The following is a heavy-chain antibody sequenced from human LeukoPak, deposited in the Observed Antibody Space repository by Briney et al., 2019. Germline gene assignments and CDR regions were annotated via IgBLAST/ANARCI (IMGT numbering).Heavy chain of an antibody. V-gene: IGHV3-48*01. CDR2: ISSSSSTI. CDR3: AKEVVGGWPFDP. Sequence: PGGSLRLSCAASGFTFSSYSMNWVRQAPGKGLEWVSYISSSSSTIYYADSVKGRFTISRDNSKNTLYLQMNNLRAEDTAVYHCAKEVVGGWPFDPWGQGTLVTVSS. J-gene: IGHJ5*02. D-gene: IGHD2-15*01. CDR1: GFTFSSYS.